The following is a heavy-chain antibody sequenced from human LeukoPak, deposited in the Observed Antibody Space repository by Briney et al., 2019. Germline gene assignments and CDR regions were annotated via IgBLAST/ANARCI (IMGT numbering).Heavy chain of an antibody. J-gene: IGHJ4*02. CDR3: AKDSSPLTPVRGVILGSNFDY. CDR2: ISYDGSNK. V-gene: IGHV3-30*18. Sequence: PGGSLRLSCAASGFTFSSYGMNWVRQAPGKGLEWVAVISYDGSNKYYADSVKGRFTIPRDNSKNTLYLQMNSLRAEDTAVYYCAKDSSPLTPVRGVILGSNFDYWGQGTLVTVSS. CDR1: GFTFSSYG. D-gene: IGHD3-10*01.